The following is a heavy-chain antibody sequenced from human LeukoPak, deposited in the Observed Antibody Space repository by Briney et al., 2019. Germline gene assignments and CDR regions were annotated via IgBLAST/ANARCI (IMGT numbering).Heavy chain of an antibody. D-gene: IGHD3-9*01. J-gene: IGHJ4*02. Sequence: PSETLSLTCTVSGGSISSYYWSWIRQPPGKGLEWIGYIYYSGSTYYNPSLKSRVTISVDTSKNQFSLRLSSVTAADTAVYYCARHFVYYDILTGRVPYYFDYWGQGTLVTVSS. V-gene: IGHV4-59*08. CDR3: ARHFVYYDILTGRVPYYFDY. CDR1: GGSISSYY. CDR2: IYYSGST.